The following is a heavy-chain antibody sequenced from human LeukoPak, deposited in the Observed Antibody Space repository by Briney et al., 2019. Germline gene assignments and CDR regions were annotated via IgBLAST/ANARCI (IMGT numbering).Heavy chain of an antibody. V-gene: IGHV3-7*01. CDR1: GFTFSSYW. J-gene: IGHJ4*02. CDR2: IKQDGSEK. CDR3: AKPASGSGSYYFDY. Sequence: GGSLRLSCAASGFTFSSYWMSWVRQAPGKGLEWVANIKQDGSEKYYVDSVKGRFTISRDNAKNSLYLQMNSLRAEDTAVYYCAKPASGSGSYYFDYWGQGTLVTVSS. D-gene: IGHD3-10*01.